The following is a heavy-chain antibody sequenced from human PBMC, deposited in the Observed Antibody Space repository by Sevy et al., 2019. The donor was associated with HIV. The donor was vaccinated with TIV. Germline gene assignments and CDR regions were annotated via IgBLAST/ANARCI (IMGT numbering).Heavy chain of an antibody. CDR2: IRNEADSYTT. V-gene: IGHV3-72*01. Sequence: GGSLRLSCAASGFTFSDHYMEWVRQAPGKGLEWVGRIRNEADSYTTEYAASVKGRFTISREDSENSRYLLMNSLKTEDTAVYYCTTHAGIAAAGIVFDYWGQGTLVTVSS. J-gene: IGHJ4*02. CDR3: TTHAGIAAAGIVFDY. CDR1: GFTFSDHY. D-gene: IGHD6-13*01.